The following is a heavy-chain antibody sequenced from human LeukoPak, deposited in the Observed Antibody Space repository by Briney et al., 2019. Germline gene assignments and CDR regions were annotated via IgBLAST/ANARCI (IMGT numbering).Heavy chain of an antibody. CDR3: ARGTRWLPYYFDY. CDR2: IIPIFGTA. J-gene: IGHJ4*02. Sequence: SVKVSCKASGGTFSSYAISWVRQAPGQGLEWMGGIIPIFGTANYAQKSQGRVTITTDESTSTAYMELSSLRSEDTAVYYCARGTRWLPYYFDYWGQGTLVTVSS. CDR1: GGTFSSYA. V-gene: IGHV1-69*05. D-gene: IGHD5-12*01.